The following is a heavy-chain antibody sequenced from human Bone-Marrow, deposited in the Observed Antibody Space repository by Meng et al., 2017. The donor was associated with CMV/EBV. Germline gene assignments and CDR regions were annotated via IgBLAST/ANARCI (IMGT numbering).Heavy chain of an antibody. CDR2: IKPDGSGK. CDR1: GFTFSSYG. Sequence: GESLKISCAASGFTFSSYGLHWVRQAPGKGLEWVANIKPDGSGKYYLDSVKGRFTIYRDNAKNSLYLQLNILRAEDTAVYYCVRDRGYFDYWGQGALVTVSS. V-gene: IGHV3-7*01. J-gene: IGHJ4*02. CDR3: VRDRGYFDY.